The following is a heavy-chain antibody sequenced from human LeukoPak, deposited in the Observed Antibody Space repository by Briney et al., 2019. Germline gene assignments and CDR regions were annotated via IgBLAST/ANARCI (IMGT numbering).Heavy chain of an antibody. D-gene: IGHD2-2*01. CDR3: ARADQGPLDY. J-gene: IGHJ4*02. CDR2: IYSGGST. CDR1: GFTVSSNY. Sequence: GGSLRLSCAASGFTVSSNYMSWVRQAPGKGLEWVSGIYSGGSTYYADSVKGRFTISRDNSKNTLYLQMNSLRAEDTAVFYCARADQGPLDYWGQGTLVTVSS. V-gene: IGHV3-66*01.